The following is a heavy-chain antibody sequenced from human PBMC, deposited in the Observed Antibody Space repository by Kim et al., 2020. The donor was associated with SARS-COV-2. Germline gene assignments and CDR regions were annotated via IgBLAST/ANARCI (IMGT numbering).Heavy chain of an antibody. CDR2: ISYDGSNK. D-gene: IGHD5-18*01. CDR3: AKDTYSYGSGGLDY. Sequence: GGSLRLSCAASGFTFSSYGMHWVRQAPGKGLEWVAVISYDGSNKYYADSVKGRFTISRDNSKNTLYLQMNSLRAEDTAVYYCAKDTYSYGSGGLDYWGQGTLVTVSS. CDR1: GFTFSSYG. V-gene: IGHV3-30*18. J-gene: IGHJ4*02.